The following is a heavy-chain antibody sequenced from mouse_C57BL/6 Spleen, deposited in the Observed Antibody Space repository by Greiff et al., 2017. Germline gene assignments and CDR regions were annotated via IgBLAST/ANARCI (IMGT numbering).Heavy chain of an antibody. V-gene: IGHV5-16*01. CDR3: ARDGGYRYFDV. J-gene: IGHJ1*03. CDR2: INYDGSST. CDR1: GFTFSDYY. Sequence: EVQRVESEGGLVQPGSSMKLSCTASGFTFSDYYMAWVRQVPEKGLEWVANINYDGSSTYYLDSLKSRFIISRDNAKNILYLQMSSLKSEDTATYYCARDGGYRYFDVWGTGTTVTVSS.